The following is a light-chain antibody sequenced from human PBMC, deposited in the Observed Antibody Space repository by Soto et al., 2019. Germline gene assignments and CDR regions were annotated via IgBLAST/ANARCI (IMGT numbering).Light chain of an antibody. J-gene: IGKJ2*01. CDR1: QGLVYSDGNTY. Sequence: EVVMTQSPRNLPVTLGQPASISCWSSQGLVYSDGNTYLNWFQQRPGHSPRRLLYKVSFRDSGVPDRFSGSGSGTAFTPTISRVEAEDVGIYYCMQATHWPPYTFGQGTKVDIK. CDR3: MQATHWPPYT. CDR2: KVS. V-gene: IGKV2-30*01.